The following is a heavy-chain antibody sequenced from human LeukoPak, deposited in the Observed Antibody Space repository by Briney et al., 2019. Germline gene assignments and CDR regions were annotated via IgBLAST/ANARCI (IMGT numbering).Heavy chain of an antibody. CDR2: IFYSGSN. CDR3: AREAVAAAGVGMDV. V-gene: IGHV4-59*11. Sequence: SETLSLTCTVSGGSIIGHWWSWIRQPPGKGLEWIGDIFYSGSNNYNPSLKSRLSISLDTSKNQFSLKLSSVTAADTAVYYCAREAVAAAGVGMDVWGKGTTVTVSS. D-gene: IGHD6-13*01. CDR1: GGSIIGHW. J-gene: IGHJ6*04.